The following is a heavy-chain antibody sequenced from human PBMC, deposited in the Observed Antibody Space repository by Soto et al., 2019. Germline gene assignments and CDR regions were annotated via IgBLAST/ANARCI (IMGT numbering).Heavy chain of an antibody. D-gene: IGHD2-15*01. J-gene: IGHJ6*02. Sequence: PGGSLRLSCAASGFTFSSYWMSWVRQAPGKGLEWVANIKQDGSEKYYVDSVKGRFTISRDNAKNSLYLQMNSLRAEDTAVYYCARDEGYCSGGSCPIPPYYGMDVWGQGTTVTVSS. CDR2: IKQDGSEK. V-gene: IGHV3-7*03. CDR3: ARDEGYCSGGSCPIPPYYGMDV. CDR1: GFTFSSYW.